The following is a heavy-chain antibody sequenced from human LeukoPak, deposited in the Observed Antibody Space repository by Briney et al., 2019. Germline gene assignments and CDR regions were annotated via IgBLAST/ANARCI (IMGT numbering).Heavy chain of an antibody. CDR3: ASAVRGSSVDY. CDR2: IDEDGSET. J-gene: IGHJ4*02. V-gene: IGHV3-7*01. CDR1: GFTFSNYW. Sequence: GGSLRLSCEVSGFTFSNYWMMWVRQAPGKGLEWVASIDEDGSETNYVDSVTGRFTVSRDHAKNSLFLQMNSLRAEDTAVYYCASAVRGSSVDYWGQGTLVTVSS.